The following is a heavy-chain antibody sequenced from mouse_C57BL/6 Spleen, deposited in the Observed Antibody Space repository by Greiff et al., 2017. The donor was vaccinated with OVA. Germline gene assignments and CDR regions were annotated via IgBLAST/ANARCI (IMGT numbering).Heavy chain of an antibody. CDR3: ARGGDVFAY. J-gene: IGHJ3*01. V-gene: IGHV3-6*01. CDR2: ISYDGSN. CDR1: GYSITSGYY. Sequence: DVKLQESGPGLVKPSQSLSLTCSVTGYSITSGYYWNWIRQFPGNKLEWMGYISYDGSNNYNPSLKNRISITRDTSKNQFFLKLNSVTTEDTATYYCARGGDVFAYWGQGTLVTVSA.